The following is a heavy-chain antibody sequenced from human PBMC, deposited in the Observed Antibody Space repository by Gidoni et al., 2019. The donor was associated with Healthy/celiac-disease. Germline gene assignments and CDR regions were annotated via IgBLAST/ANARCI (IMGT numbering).Heavy chain of an antibody. CDR3: AKDMEVHDSIGGAGW. CDR1: GFTFDDYA. Sequence: EVQLVESGGGLVQPGRSLRLSCAASGFTFDDYAMHWVRQAPGKGLEWVSGISWNSGSIGYADSVKGRFTISRDNAKNSLYLQMNSLRAEDTALYYCAKDMEVHDSIGGAGWWGQGTLVTVSS. CDR2: ISWNSGSI. J-gene: IGHJ4*02. V-gene: IGHV3-9*01. D-gene: IGHD3-22*01.